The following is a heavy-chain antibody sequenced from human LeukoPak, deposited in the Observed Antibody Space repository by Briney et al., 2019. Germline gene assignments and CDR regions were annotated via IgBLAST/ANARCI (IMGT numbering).Heavy chain of an antibody. CDR2: IYYSGST. CDR1: GGSISSSSYY. Sequence: KSSETLSLTCTVSGGSISSSSYYWGWIRQPPGKGLEWIGSIYYSGSTYYNPSLKSRVTISVDTSKDQFSLKLSSVTAADTAVYYCAREYGLVRRWLDYWGQGTLVTVSS. J-gene: IGHJ4*02. D-gene: IGHD6-19*01. V-gene: IGHV4-39*07. CDR3: AREYGLVRRWLDY.